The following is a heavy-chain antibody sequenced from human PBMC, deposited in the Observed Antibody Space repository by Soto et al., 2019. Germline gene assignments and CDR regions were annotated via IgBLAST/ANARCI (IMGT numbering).Heavy chain of an antibody. J-gene: IGHJ4*02. CDR3: AKGLRRLHLGELST. D-gene: IGHD3-16*02. CDR2: ITDSGGST. Sequence: EVQLLESGGGLVQPGGSLRLSCAASGFTFSSYAMSWVRQAPGKGLEWVSAITDSGGSTFYADSVKGRFTISRDNSKNTLYLQMNSLRAEDTAVYYCAKGLRRLHLGELSTWCQGTLVTVSS. CDR1: GFTFSSYA. V-gene: IGHV3-23*01.